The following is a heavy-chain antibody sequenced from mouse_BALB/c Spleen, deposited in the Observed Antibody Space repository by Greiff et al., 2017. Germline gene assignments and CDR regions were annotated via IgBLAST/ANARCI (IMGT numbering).Heavy chain of an antibody. CDR1: GDSITSGY. V-gene: IGHV3-8*02. CDR2: ISYSGST. CDR3: ARYKKRPEDYFDD. J-gene: IGHJ2*01. Sequence: DVQLVESGPSLVKPSQTLSLTCSVSGDSITSGYWNWIRKFPGNKLEYMGYISYSGSTYYNPSLKSRISITRDTSKNQYYLQLISVTTEDTATYYCARYKKRPEDYFDDWGQGTTLTVSS.